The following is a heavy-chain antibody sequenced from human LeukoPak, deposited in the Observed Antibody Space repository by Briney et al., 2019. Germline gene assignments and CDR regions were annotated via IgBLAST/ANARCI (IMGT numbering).Heavy chain of an antibody. CDR3: AKGSSGYFFDL. D-gene: IGHD3-22*01. V-gene: IGHV3-23*01. J-gene: IGHJ4*02. CDR1: GFIFNNYG. Sequence: GGSLRPSCAASGFIFNNYGLVWVRQAPGRGREGVSAISNDGGGTTYADFVKGRFSVSRDNSKNTLFLQMNSLRAEDTALYYCAKGSSGYFFDLWGQGTLVTVSS. CDR2: ISNDGGGT.